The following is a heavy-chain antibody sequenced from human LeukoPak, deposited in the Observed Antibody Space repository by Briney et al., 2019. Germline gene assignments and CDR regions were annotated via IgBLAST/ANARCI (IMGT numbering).Heavy chain of an antibody. J-gene: IGHJ6*02. CDR1: GFTFSSYG. V-gene: IGHV3-30*19. CDR3: AKDGQKYYYYGMDV. Sequence: PGRSLRLSCAASGFTFSSYGMHWVRQAPGKGLEWVAVISYDGINKYYAESVKGRFTISRDNSKNTLYLQMNSLRAEDTAVYYCAKDGQKYYYYGMDVWGQGATVTVSS. CDR2: ISYDGINK.